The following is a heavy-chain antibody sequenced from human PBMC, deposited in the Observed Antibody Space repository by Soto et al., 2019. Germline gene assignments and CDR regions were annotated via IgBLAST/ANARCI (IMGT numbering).Heavy chain of an antibody. CDR2: IIPILGLA. CDR3: ASPAGAAGTSQH. Sequence: QVQLVQSGAEVKKPGSSVNVSCKASGGTFSSYTISWVRQAPGHGLEWKGRIIPILGLANYAQKFQGRVRSPADKSTSTSSMELSSLRSEDTAVYYCASPAGAAGTSQHWGQGTLVTFSS. D-gene: IGHD6-13*01. J-gene: IGHJ1*01. V-gene: IGHV1-69*02. CDR1: GGTFSSYT.